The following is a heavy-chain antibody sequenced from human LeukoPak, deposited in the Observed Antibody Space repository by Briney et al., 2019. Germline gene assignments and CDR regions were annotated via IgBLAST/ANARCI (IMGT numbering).Heavy chain of an antibody. CDR2: IIPIFGTA. V-gene: IGHV1-69*01. Sequence: SVKVSCKASGGTFGSYAISWVRQAPGQGLEWMGGIIPIFGTANYAQKFQGRVTITADESTSTAYMELSSLRAEDTAVYYCARVLGDIVATSTWTPNAFDIWGQGTMVTVSS. CDR1: GGTFGSYA. D-gene: IGHD5-12*01. CDR3: ARVLGDIVATSTWTPNAFDI. J-gene: IGHJ3*02.